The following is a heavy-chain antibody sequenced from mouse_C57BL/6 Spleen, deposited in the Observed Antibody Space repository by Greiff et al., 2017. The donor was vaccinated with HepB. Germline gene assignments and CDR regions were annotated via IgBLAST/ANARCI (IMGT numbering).Heavy chain of an antibody. CDR1: GYTFTSYW. CDR2: IDPSDSYT. D-gene: IGHD4-1*01. Sequence: QVQLQQPGAELVKPGASVKLSCKASGYTFTSYWMQWVKQRPGQGLEWIGEIDPSDSYTNYNQKFKGKATLTVDTSSSTAYMQLSSLTSEDSAVYYCARSRELGPVDYWGQGTTLTVSS. V-gene: IGHV1-50*01. J-gene: IGHJ2*01. CDR3: ARSRELGPVDY.